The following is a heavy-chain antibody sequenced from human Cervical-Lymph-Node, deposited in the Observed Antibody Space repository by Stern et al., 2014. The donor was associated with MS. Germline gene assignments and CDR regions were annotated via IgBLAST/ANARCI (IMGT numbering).Heavy chain of an antibody. V-gene: IGHV1-69*01. CDR2: IIPIFGTA. CDR3: ARAAYSTSSYNY. J-gene: IGHJ4*02. CDR1: GGTFNTNV. D-gene: IGHD6-6*01. Sequence: QVQLVESGAEVKKPGSSVKVSCKASGGTFNTNVISWVRQAPGQGLEWMGGIIPIFGTALYAQKFQGRVTITANEYSRAVSMELCSLRSEDPAVYYCARAAYSTSSYNYWGQGTLVIVSS.